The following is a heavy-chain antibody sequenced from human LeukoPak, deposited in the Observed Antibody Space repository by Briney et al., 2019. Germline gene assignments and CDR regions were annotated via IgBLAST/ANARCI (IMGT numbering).Heavy chain of an antibody. Sequence: SEALSLTCTVSGGSISSSSYYWGWIRQPPGKGLEWIGSIYYSGSTYYNPSLKSRVTISVDTSKNQFSLKLSSVTAADTAVYYCARLVAAAGIDWGQGTLVTVSS. D-gene: IGHD6-13*01. CDR2: IYYSGST. CDR3: ARLVAAAGID. J-gene: IGHJ4*02. V-gene: IGHV4-39*01. CDR1: GGSISSSSYY.